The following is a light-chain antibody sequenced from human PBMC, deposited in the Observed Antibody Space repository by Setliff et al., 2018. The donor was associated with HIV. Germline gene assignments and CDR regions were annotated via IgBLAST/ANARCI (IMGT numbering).Light chain of an antibody. CDR3: SSYSINNLYV. V-gene: IGLV2-14*03. CDR2: NVD. J-gene: IGLJ1*01. Sequence: QSVLTQPPSASGSPGQSITISCTGTSSDIGSSNFVSWYQQHPGKAPKVMIYNVDKRPSGVSNRFSGSKSGNTASLTISGLQTEDEADYYCSSYSINNLYVFATGTK. CDR1: SSDIGSSNF.